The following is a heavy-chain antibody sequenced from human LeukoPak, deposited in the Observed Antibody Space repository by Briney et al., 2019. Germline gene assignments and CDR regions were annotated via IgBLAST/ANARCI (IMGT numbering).Heavy chain of an antibody. J-gene: IGHJ4*02. CDR2: IISSSSSI. D-gene: IGHD3-10*01. V-gene: IGHV3-48*01. Sequence: GGSLRLSCAASGFTFSSYSMNWVRQAPGKGLEWISYIISSSSSIYYADSVKGRFTISRDNAENSLYLQMNSLRAEDTAVYYCAREFYSPGLLWFGESTGGFDYWGQGTLVTVSS. CDR3: AREFYSPGLLWFGESTGGFDY. CDR1: GFTFSSYS.